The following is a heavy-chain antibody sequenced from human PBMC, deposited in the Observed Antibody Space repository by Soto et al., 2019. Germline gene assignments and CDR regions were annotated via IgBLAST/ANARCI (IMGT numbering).Heavy chain of an antibody. CDR2: ISYDGSNK. Sequence: VQLVESGGGVVQPGRSLRLSCAASGFTFSSYALHWVRQAPGKGLEWVAVISYDGSNKYYADSVKGRFTISRDNSKNTLYLQMNSLRAEDTAVYYCARDIAVAGTGYYFDYWGQGTLVTVSS. CDR1: GFTFSSYA. V-gene: IGHV3-30-3*01. D-gene: IGHD6-19*01. J-gene: IGHJ4*02. CDR3: ARDIAVAGTGYYFDY.